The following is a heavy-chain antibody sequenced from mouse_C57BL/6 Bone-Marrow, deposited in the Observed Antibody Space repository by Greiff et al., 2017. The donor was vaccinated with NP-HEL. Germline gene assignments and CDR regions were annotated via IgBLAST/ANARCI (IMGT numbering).Heavy chain of an antibody. V-gene: IGHV1-82*01. D-gene: IGHD2-4*01. J-gene: IGHJ4*01. CDR1: GYAFSSSW. CDR2: IYPGDGDT. Sequence: QVQLQQSGPELVKPGASVKISCKASGYAFSSSWMNWVKQRPGKGLEWIGRIYPGDGDTNYSGKFKGKATLTADKSSSTAYMQLSSLTSEDSAVYFCAGGYDYDVEAMDYWGQGTSVTVSS. CDR3: AGGYDYDVEAMDY.